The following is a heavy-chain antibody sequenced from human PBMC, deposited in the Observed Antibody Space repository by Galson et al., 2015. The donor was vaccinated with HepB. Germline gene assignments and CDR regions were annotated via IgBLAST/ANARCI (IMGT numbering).Heavy chain of an antibody. CDR2: MNPKSTNT. D-gene: IGHD1-26*01. CDR1: GYTFTSYD. V-gene: IGHV1-8*01. CDR3: ARAVRNQLLSEY. Sequence: SGAEVKKPGESLQISCKASGYTFTSYDVTWVRQAPGQGLEWMGWMNPKSTNTGYARKFQGRVTMTGDTSMDTAYMELSSLTSEDTAVYYCARAVRNQLLSEYWGQGTLVTVSS. J-gene: IGHJ4*02.